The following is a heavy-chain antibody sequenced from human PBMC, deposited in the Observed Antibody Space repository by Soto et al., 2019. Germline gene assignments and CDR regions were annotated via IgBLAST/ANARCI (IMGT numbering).Heavy chain of an antibody. J-gene: IGHJ6*02. V-gene: IGHV1-18*01. CDR1: GYDYVTYA. CDR3: ARRVPVWLADYYGMDV. D-gene: IGHD2-21*01. CDR2: ISTLNGNT. Sequence: QAQLVQSGAEVKKPGASVNVSCKASGYDYVTYAITWVRQRPGQGLEWMGWISTLNGNTNYAQNFQGRVTMTTDTSTRIVHLELRSLRSDDTAVYYCARRVPVWLADYYGMDVWGQGTTVTVSS.